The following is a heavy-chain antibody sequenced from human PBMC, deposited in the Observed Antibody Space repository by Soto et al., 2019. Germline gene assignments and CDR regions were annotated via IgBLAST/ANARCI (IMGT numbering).Heavy chain of an antibody. Sequence: GGSLRLSCAASGFTFSSYAMSWVRQAPGKGLEWVSAISGSGGSTYYADSVKGRFTISRANSKNTLYLQMNSLRAEDTAVYYCATAYDILTGYRYYDAFDIWGQGTMVTVSS. J-gene: IGHJ3*02. V-gene: IGHV3-23*01. D-gene: IGHD3-9*01. CDR2: ISGSGGST. CDR1: GFTFSSYA. CDR3: ATAYDILTGYRYYDAFDI.